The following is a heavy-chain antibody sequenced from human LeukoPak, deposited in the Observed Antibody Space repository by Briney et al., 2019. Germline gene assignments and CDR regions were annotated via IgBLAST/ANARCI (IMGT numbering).Heavy chain of an antibody. CDR2: MYYSGST. CDR1: GDSIITYY. CDR3: ARHSRGYDSEFGY. D-gene: IGHD5-12*01. J-gene: IGHJ4*02. V-gene: IGHV4-59*08. Sequence: HPSETLSLTCTVSGDSIITYYWSWIRQPPGKGLEWIGYMYYSGSTNYNPSLKSRVTISVDKSRNQFSLTLSSVTAADTAVYYCARHSRGYDSEFGYWGQGTLVTVSS.